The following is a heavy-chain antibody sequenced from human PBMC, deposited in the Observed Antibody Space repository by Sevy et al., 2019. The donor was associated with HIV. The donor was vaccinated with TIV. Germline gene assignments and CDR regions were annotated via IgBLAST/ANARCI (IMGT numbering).Heavy chain of an antibody. D-gene: IGHD3-16*01. J-gene: IGHJ3*01. CDR2: FRSKGYGGTT. V-gene: IGHV3-49*03. Sequence: GSLRLSCTASGFTFGDYAMSWFRQAPGKGLEWVGLFRSKGYGGTTEYAASVKGRFIISRDDSKSIAYLKMNSLKTEDTAVYYCTRGPRGGWAFDLWGQGTMVTVSS. CDR3: TRGPRGGWAFDL. CDR1: GFTFGDYA.